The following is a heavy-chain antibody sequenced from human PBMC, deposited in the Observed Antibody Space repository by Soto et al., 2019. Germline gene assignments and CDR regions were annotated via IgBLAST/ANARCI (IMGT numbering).Heavy chain of an antibody. CDR1: GYTFTSYD. CDR3: ARAGYSVFWSGYYPYYYYGMDV. CDR2: MNPNSGNT. V-gene: IGHV1-8*01. D-gene: IGHD3-3*01. J-gene: IGHJ6*02. Sequence: ASVKVSCKASGYTFTSYDINWVRQATGQGLEWMGWMNPNSGNTGYAQKFQGRVTMTRNASISTAYMELSSLRSEDTAVYYCARAGYSVFWSGYYPYYYYGMDVWGQGTTVTVSS.